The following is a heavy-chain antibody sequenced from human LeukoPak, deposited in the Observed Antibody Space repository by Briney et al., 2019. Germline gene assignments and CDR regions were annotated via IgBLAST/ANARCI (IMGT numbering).Heavy chain of an antibody. V-gene: IGHV4-4*02. CDR2: IYHSGST. Sequence: SETLSLTCAVSGGSISSSNWWSWVRQPPGKGLEWIGEIYHSGSTNHNPSLKSRVTISVDKSKNQFSLKLSSVTAADTAVYYCARDGRQTQYYYDSSGYYYFDYWGQGTLVTVSS. CDR3: ARDGRQTQYYYDSSGYYYFDY. J-gene: IGHJ4*02. CDR1: GGSISSSNW. D-gene: IGHD3-22*01.